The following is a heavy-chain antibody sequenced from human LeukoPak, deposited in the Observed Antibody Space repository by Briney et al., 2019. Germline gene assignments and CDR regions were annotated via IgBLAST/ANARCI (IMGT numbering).Heavy chain of an antibody. V-gene: IGHV1-3*01. J-gene: IGHJ4*02. D-gene: IGHD3-16*01. CDR2: INAGNGNT. CDR3: ARGPQFGLSLYY. Sequence: ASVKVSCKASGYTFTSYAMHWVRQAPGQRLEWMGWINAGNGNTKYSQKFQGRVTMTRDTSTSTVYMELSSLRSEDTAVYYCARGPQFGLSLYYWGQGTLVTVSS. CDR1: GYTFTSYA.